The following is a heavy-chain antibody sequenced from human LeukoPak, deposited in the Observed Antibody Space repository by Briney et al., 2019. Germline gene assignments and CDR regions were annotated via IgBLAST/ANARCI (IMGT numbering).Heavy chain of an antibody. D-gene: IGHD4-17*01. CDR1: GFTFSNSW. CDR2: INSDGHTT. J-gene: IGHJ4*02. CDR3: ASGYGDYVDY. Sequence: PGGSLRLSCAASGFTFSNSWMHWVRQAPGKGLVRVSRINSDGHTTSYADSVKGRFTVSRDNAKNTLYLQMSSLRAEDTAVYYCASGYGDYVDYWGQGTLVTVSS. V-gene: IGHV3-74*01.